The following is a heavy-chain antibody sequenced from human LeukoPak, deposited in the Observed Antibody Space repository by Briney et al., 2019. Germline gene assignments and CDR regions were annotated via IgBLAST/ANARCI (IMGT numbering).Heavy chain of an antibody. D-gene: IGHD1-1*01. CDR3: AKQIGFGYNWNDGGASDV. CDR2: TYFRSKWYY. V-gene: IGHV6-1*01. CDR1: GDSVSSSSAA. J-gene: IGHJ3*01. Sequence: SQTLSLTCAISGDSVSSSSAAWNWIRQSPSRGLEWLGRTYFRSKWYYAYAVSVKSRITFNPDTSKNQFSLQLNSVTPEDTAVYYCAKQIGFGYNWNDGGASDVWGQGTKVTVSS.